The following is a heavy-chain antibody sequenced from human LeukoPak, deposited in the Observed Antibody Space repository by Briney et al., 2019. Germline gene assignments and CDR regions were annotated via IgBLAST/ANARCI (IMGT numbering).Heavy chain of an antibody. J-gene: IGHJ4*02. CDR1: RYTFTDYY. Sequence: GASVKVSCKASRYTFTDYYMHWVPQAPGQELKCMGWINSNSGGTKYAQTFQGRVTMTRDTSISTAYMELSRLRSDDTAVYYCARGKPLISLVRGVIYWGEGTLVTVSS. D-gene: IGHD3-10*01. CDR3: ARGKPLISLVRGVIY. V-gene: IGHV1-2*02. CDR2: INSNSGGT.